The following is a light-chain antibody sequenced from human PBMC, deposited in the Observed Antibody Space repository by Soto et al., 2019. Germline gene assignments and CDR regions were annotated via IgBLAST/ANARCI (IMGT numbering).Light chain of an antibody. CDR3: QAYGSSPVT. Sequence: EIVLRQSPGTLSLSPGERATLFCRASQSVSSNYLAWYQQKPGQAPRLLMYGASSRATGTPDRFSGRGSGTDFTLTINRLEPEYFAVYYCQAYGSSPVTFGGGTKVEIK. V-gene: IGKV3-20*01. J-gene: IGKJ4*01. CDR2: GAS. CDR1: QSVSSNY.